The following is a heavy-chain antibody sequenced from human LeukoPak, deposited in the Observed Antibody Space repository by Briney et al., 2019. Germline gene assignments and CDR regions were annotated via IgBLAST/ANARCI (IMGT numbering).Heavy chain of an antibody. V-gene: IGHV1-18*01. D-gene: IGHD3-10*01. Sequence: ASVKVSCKASGYTFTSYGISWVRQAPGQGLAWMGWISAYNGNTNYAQKLQGRVTMTTDTSTSTAYMELRSLRSDDTAVYYCARASELLWFGELVDYWGQGTLVTVSS. CDR3: ARASELLWFGELVDY. J-gene: IGHJ4*02. CDR1: GYTFTSYG. CDR2: ISAYNGNT.